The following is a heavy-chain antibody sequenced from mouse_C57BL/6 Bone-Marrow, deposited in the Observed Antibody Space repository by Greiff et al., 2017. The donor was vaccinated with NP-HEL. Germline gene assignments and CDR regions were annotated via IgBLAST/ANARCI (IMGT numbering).Heavy chain of an antibody. CDR3: AREYYYGSRGY. J-gene: IGHJ2*01. Sequence: QVQLQQPGAELVKPGASVKLSCKASGYTFTSYWMHWVKQRPGQGLEWIGMIHPNSGSTNYNEKFKSKATLTVDKSSSTAYMQLSSLTSEDSAVYYCAREYYYGSRGYWGQGTTLTVSS. CDR1: GYTFTSYW. CDR2: IHPNSGST. D-gene: IGHD1-1*01. V-gene: IGHV1-64*01.